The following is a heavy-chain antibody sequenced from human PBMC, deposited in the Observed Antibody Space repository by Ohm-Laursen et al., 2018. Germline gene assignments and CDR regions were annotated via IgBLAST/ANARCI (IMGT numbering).Heavy chain of an antibody. CDR1: GFTFDDYA. Sequence: SLRLSCAASGFTFDDYAMHWVRQAPGKGLEWVSGISRNSGSIGYADSVKGRFTISRDNAKNSLYLQMNSLRAEDTALYYCAKVASGGYYYFDYWGQGTLVTVSS. D-gene: IGHD1-26*01. V-gene: IGHV3-9*01. CDR3: AKVASGGYYYFDY. J-gene: IGHJ4*02. CDR2: ISRNSGSI.